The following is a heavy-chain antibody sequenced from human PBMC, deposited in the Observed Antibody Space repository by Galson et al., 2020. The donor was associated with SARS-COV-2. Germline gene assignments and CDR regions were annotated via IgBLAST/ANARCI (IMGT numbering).Heavy chain of an antibody. D-gene: IGHD1-26*01. CDR3: ARLPQTRQLVGAADN. J-gene: IGHJ4*02. V-gene: IGHV4-31*03. Sequence: SETLSLTCSVSGGSINSGGYYWSWIRQLPGKGLEWIGYIYYSGSTYYNPSLKSRVAISIDTSKNQFSLRLTSVTAADTAVYYCARLPQTRQLVGAADNWGQGTLVTVSS. CDR1: GGSINSGGYY. CDR2: IYYSGST.